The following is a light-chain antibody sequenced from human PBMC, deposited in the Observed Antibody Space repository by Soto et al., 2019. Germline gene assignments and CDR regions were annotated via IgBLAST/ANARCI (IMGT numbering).Light chain of an antibody. CDR2: EVS. CDR3: SSYTRSNTWV. Sequence: QSALTQPASMSGSPGQSITISCTGTRTDAGGYNYVSWYQQHPAKVPKLLIYEVSNRPSGVSNRFSGSKSGSTASLTISGLQPEDEGDYYCSSYTRSNTWVFGGGTKLPVL. CDR1: RTDAGGYNY. J-gene: IGLJ3*02. V-gene: IGLV2-14*01.